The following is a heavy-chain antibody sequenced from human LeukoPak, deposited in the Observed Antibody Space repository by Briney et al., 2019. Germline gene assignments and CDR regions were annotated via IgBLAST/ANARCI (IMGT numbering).Heavy chain of an antibody. V-gene: IGHV4-4*07. D-gene: IGHD2-15*01. J-gene: IGHJ4*02. Sequence: SETLSLTCTVSGASINSHYWSWIRQPAGKGLEWIGRIYVSGSTNYNSSLQSRVTMSVDTSKNQFSLRLSSVTAADTAVYYCARALNPLPGTYYFDYWGQGTLVTVSS. CDR3: ARALNPLPGTYYFDY. CDR2: IYVSGST. CDR1: GASINSHY.